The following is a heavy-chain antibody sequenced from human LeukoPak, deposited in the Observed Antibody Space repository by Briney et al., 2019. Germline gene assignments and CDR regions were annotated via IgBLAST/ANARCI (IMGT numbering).Heavy chain of an antibody. J-gene: IGHJ5*02. CDR1: GYTFTSYG. D-gene: IGHD4-11*01. CDR3: ARDPNNYRWFDP. V-gene: IGHV1-18*01. Sequence: ASVKVSCKASGYTFTSYGISGVGQAPGQGLEWMGWISAYNGNTNYAQQLQGRVTMTTDTSTSTAYMELRSPRSDDTAVYYCARDPNNYRWFDPWGQGTLVTVSS. CDR2: ISAYNGNT.